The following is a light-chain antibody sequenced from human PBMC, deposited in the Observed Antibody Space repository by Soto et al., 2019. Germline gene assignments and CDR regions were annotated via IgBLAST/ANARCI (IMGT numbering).Light chain of an antibody. V-gene: IGKV3-20*01. J-gene: IGKJ4*01. Sequence: EIVLTQSPGTLSLSPGERATLSCRASQSVSSSYLACYQQKPGQAPGLLIFGASHWATGIPDRFSGSGSGKDITLTISRLEHEDFAVYCCQQYSSPPLTFGRGTKVEIK. CDR1: QSVSSSY. CDR2: GAS. CDR3: QQYSSPPLT.